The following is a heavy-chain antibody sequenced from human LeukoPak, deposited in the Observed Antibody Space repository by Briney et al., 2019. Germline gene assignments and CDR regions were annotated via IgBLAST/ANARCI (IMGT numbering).Heavy chain of an antibody. CDR3: ARDSRYCSSTSCYTPLPDYYYYYMDV. D-gene: IGHD2-2*02. CDR2: IIPIFGTA. CDR1: GGTFSSYA. V-gene: IGHV1-69*13. J-gene: IGHJ6*03. Sequence: SVKVSCKASGGTFSSYAISWVRQAPGQGLEWMGGIIPIFGTANYAQKFQGRVTITADESTSTAYMELSSLRSEDTAVYYCARDSRYCSSTSCYTPLPDYYYYYMDVWGKGTTVTVSS.